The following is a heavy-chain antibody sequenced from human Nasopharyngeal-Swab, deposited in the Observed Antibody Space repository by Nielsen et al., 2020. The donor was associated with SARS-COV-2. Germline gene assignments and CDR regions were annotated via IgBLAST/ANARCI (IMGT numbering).Heavy chain of an antibody. Sequence: GGSLRLSCEVSAFTFTNYGIHWVRQGPGKGLEWVAMMSFAVNAEYYADSVKGRFYISRDISKSTLYLQMNGLRPEDTAVYHCAKERFKSGSEKYPRDFDQWGQGTLVTVSS. CDR1: AFTFTNYG. CDR3: AKERFKSGSEKYPRDFDQ. V-gene: IGHV3-30*18. D-gene: IGHD2-2*02. CDR2: MSFAVNAE. J-gene: IGHJ4*02.